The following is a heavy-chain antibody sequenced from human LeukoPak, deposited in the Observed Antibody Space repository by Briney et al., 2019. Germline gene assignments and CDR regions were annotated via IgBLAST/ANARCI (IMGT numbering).Heavy chain of an antibody. CDR1: GFTFSSYA. Sequence: GGSLRLSCAASGFTFSSYAMSWVRQAPGKGLEWVTAISGSGGSTYYADSVKGRFTISRDNSKNTLYLQMNSLRAEDTAVYYCAKAVALPPFGDYWGQGILVTVSS. CDR2: ISGSGGST. D-gene: IGHD2-21*01. CDR3: AKAVALPPFGDY. V-gene: IGHV3-23*01. J-gene: IGHJ4*02.